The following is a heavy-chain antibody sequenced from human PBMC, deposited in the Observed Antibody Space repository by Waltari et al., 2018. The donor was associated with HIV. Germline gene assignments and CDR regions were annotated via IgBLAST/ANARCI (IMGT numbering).Heavy chain of an antibody. Sequence: QIHLVQSGAEVKKPGASVKVSCKASGYTFSDYGISWVRQAPGQGLEWMGWISGVSGERRNYAQKFQGRVTLSTDKSTTTGYMELRSLRSDDTAIYYGARGSLLGNWLDPWGQGTLVTVSS. J-gene: IGHJ5*02. CDR1: GYTFSDYG. V-gene: IGHV1-18*01. CDR2: ISGVSGERR. CDR3: ARGSLLGNWLDP. D-gene: IGHD3-10*01.